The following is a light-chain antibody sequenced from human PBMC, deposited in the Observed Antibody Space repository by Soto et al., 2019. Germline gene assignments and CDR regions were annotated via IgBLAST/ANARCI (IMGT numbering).Light chain of an antibody. Sequence: NFMLTQPHSVSESPGKTVTISCTRSSGSIASNYVQWYQQRPGSAPTTVIYEDNQRPSGVPDRFSGSIDSSSNSASLTISGLKTEDEADYYCQSYDSCISFGGGTKRTVL. V-gene: IGLV6-57*04. CDR1: SGSIASNY. CDR2: EDN. J-gene: IGLJ2*01. CDR3: QSYDSCIS.